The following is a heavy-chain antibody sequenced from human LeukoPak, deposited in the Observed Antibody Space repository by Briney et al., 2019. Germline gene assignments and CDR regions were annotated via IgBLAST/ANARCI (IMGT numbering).Heavy chain of an antibody. D-gene: IGHD3-16*02. Sequence: PGGSVRLSCVASGFTFSGSAMSWVRHAPGEGLEWVSLISYSGANSYYTHSVRGRLTISRDNSNDTLFLQMNSLRAEETAIYYCARDMQLSTWGLGTMVTVSS. J-gene: IGHJ3*01. CDR2: ISYSGANS. V-gene: IGHV3-23*01. CDR3: ARDMQLST. CDR1: GFTFSGSA.